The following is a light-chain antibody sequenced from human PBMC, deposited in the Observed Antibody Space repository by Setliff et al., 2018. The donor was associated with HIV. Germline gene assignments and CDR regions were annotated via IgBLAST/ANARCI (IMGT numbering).Light chain of an antibody. CDR1: SSNIGSNT. Sequence: QSALTQPPSASGTPGQRVTISCSGSSSNIGSNTVNWYQQLPGTAPTLLIYNNNQRPSVVPDRCSGSKSGTSASRAISGLQSEDEADYYCAAWDDSLNGVVFGGGTK. V-gene: IGLV1-44*01. CDR3: AAWDDSLNGVV. CDR2: NNN. J-gene: IGLJ2*01.